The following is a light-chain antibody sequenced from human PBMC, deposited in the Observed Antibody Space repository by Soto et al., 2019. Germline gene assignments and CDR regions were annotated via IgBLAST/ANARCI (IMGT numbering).Light chain of an antibody. J-gene: IGKJ1*01. CDR3: MGALQSPPT. Sequence: DIVMTQSPVSLPVTPGEPASISCRSSQSLLHSNGYNYLDWYLQKPGQSPQLLIYLGSNRASGVPGRFSASASGTDFTLTISRVEAEDVGVYYCMGALQSPPTFGQGNKVDIK. CDR2: LGS. CDR1: QSLLHSNGYNY. V-gene: IGKV2-28*01.